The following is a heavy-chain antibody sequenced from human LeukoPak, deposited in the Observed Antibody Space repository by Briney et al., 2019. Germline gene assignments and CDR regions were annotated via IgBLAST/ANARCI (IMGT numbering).Heavy chain of an antibody. V-gene: IGHV1-69*05. D-gene: IGHD5-18*01. CDR3: ARVDTAMVIDY. CDR1: GGTFSSYA. J-gene: IGHJ4*02. Sequence: GSSVKVSCKASGGTFSSYAISWVRHAPGQGLEWMGRIIPIFGTANYAQKFQGRVTITTDESTSTAYMELSSLRSEDTAVYYCARVDTAMVIDYWGQGTLVTVSS. CDR2: IIPIFGTA.